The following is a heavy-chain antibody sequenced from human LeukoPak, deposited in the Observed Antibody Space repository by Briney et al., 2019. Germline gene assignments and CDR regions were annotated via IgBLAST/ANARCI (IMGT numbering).Heavy chain of an antibody. CDR3: ASYDTNGHFDY. J-gene: IGHJ4*02. Sequence: SETLSLTCTVSGGSISSYYWSWIRQPPGKGLEWIGYIYYTGTTKYNPSLKSRVTISVDTSKTQFSLKLSSVTAADTSVYHCASYDTNGHFDYWVQGILVTVSS. V-gene: IGHV4-59*01. CDR2: IYYTGTT. CDR1: GGSISSYY. D-gene: IGHD2-8*01.